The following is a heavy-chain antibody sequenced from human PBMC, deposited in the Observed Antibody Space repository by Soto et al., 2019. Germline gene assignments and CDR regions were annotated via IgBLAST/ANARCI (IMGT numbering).Heavy chain of an antibody. CDR3: ARSGVGSLAAAGRGLAFDY. J-gene: IGHJ4*02. CDR2: IWYDGSNK. Sequence: QVQLVESGGGVVQPGRSLRLSCAASGFTFSSYGMHWVRQAPGKGLEWVAVIWYDGSNKYYADSVKGRFTISRDNSKNTLYLKMNGVRAEDTAVYYCARSGVGSLAAAGRGLAFDYWGQGTLVTVSS. D-gene: IGHD6-13*01. CDR1: GFTFSSYG. V-gene: IGHV3-33*01.